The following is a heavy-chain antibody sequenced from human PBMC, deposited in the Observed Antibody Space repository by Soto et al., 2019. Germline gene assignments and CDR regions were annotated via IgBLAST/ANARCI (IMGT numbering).Heavy chain of an antibody. CDR2: INHSGST. CDR1: GGSFGGYY. V-gene: IGHV4-34*01. J-gene: IGHJ5*02. CDR3: ARIKVWFGENVFDP. Sequence: SETLSLTCAVYGGSFGGYYWSWIRQPPGKGLEWIGEINHSGSTNYNPSLKSRVTISVDTSKNQFSLRLTSVTAEDTAVYYCARIKVWFGENVFDPWGQGILVTVSS. D-gene: IGHD3-10*01.